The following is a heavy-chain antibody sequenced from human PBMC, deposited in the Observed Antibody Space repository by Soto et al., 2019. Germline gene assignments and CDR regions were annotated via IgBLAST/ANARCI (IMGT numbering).Heavy chain of an antibody. CDR2: INAGNGNT. CDR3: AIEPQLGRRGYYPPYYYYGMDV. J-gene: IGHJ6*02. V-gene: IGHV1-3*01. Sequence: QVQLVQSGAEVKKPGASVKVSCKASGYTFTSYAMHWVRQAPGQRLEWMGWINAGNGNTKYSQKFQFRVTITMDTSASTAYMELSSLIAEDTAVYYCAIEPQLGRRGYYPPYYYYGMDVWVQGTTVTVSS. CDR1: GYTFTSYA. D-gene: IGHD3-3*01.